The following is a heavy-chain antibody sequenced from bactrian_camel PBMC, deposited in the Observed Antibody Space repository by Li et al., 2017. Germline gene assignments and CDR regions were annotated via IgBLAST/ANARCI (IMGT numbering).Heavy chain of an antibody. V-gene: IGHV3S1*01. CDR1: GFTFKTAW. CDR2: INPGSDKK. D-gene: IGHD6*01. J-gene: IGHJ6*01. CDR3: ATHRKPGSWAQFAY. Sequence: HVQLVESGGGLVQPGGSLRLSCAASGFTFKTAWMYWVRQAPGKGLEWVSNINPGSDKKYYSDSVKGRFTISRVNAKNTLYLQMNTLKSEDTALYYCATHRKPGSWAQFAYWGQGTQVTVS.